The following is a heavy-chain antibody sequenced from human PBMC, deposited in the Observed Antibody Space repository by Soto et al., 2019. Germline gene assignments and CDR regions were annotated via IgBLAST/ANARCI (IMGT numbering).Heavy chain of an antibody. CDR3: ARAGGSTTPFDY. V-gene: IGHV1-46*01. CDR2: INPSGGST. D-gene: IGHD5-12*01. CDR1: GYTFTSYY. J-gene: IGHJ4*02. Sequence: QVQLVQSGAEVKKPGASVKVSCKASGYTFTSYYMHWVRQAPGQGLEWMGIINPSGGSTSYAQKFQGGDTMNRDTSTSTVDMELSSLRSEDTAVYYCARAGGSTTPFDYWGQGNLVTGSS.